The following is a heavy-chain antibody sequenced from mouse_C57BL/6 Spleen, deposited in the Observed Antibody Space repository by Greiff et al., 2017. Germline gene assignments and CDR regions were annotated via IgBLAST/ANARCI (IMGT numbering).Heavy chain of an antibody. D-gene: IGHD1-1*01. CDR1: GFTFSDYG. CDR2: ISSGSSTI. J-gene: IGHJ4*01. CDR3: ARPHNYYGSIGYYSMDY. Sequence: EVHLVESGGGLVKPGGSLKLSCAASGFTFSDYGMHWVRQAPEKGLEWVAYISSGSSTIYYADTVKGRFTISRDNAKNTLVLQMTSLRSEDTAIYYCARPHNYYGSIGYYSMDYWGQGTSVTVSS. V-gene: IGHV5-17*01.